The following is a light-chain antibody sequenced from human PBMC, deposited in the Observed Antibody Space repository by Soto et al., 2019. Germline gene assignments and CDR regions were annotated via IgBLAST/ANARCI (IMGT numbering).Light chain of an antibody. CDR2: GVS. J-gene: IGKJ1*01. Sequence: EIVMTQSPATLSVSPGERVTLSCRASQSISSTLAWHQQRPGHASRLLIYGVSTRASGIPAWFSGSGSGTEFTLTISILQSEDFAVYYCQKYNDWPPSWTFGQGTKVDIK. CDR3: QKYNDWPPSWT. V-gene: IGKV3-15*01. CDR1: QSISST.